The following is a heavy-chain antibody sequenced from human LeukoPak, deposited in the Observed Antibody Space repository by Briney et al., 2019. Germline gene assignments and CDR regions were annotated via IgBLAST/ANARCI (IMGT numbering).Heavy chain of an antibody. CDR1: GFTFSSYG. CDR2: ISGSGGTT. Sequence: PGGSLRLSCAASGFTFSSYGMSWVRQAPGKGLEWVSAISGSGGTTYYADSVKGRFTISRDNSKNTLYLQMNSLRAEDTAVYYCAKRRHSSGYATFDYWGQGTLVTVSS. CDR3: AKRRHSSGYATFDY. V-gene: IGHV3-23*01. D-gene: IGHD3-22*01. J-gene: IGHJ4*02.